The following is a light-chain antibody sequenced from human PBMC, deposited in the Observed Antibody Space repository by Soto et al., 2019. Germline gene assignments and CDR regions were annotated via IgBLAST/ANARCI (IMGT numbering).Light chain of an antibody. J-gene: IGKJ5*01. CDR2: DAS. V-gene: IGKV3-11*01. CDR3: QQRRDWPIT. CDR1: QSVSSY. Sequence: EIVLTQSPATLSLSPGDRATLSCRASQSVSSYVAWYQQKPGQGPRLLIYDASNRATGIPARFSGSGTGTDFALTISSLEPEDFAVYYCQQRRDWPITFGQGTLLEIK.